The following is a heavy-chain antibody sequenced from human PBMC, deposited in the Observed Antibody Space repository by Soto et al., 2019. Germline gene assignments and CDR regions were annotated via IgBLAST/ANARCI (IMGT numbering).Heavy chain of an antibody. CDR3: ARARTSSCPVGCWFDP. CDR1: GGTFSSYA. Sequence: QVQLVQSGAEVKKPGSSVKVSCKASGGTFSSYAISWVRQAPGQGLAWMGGIIPIFGTGNYAQKFQGRATIPADDSTSTAYMELSSLRSEDTAVYYCARARTSSCPVGCWFDPWGQGTLVTVSS. J-gene: IGHJ5*02. V-gene: IGHV1-69*12. D-gene: IGHD2-15*01. CDR2: IIPIFGTG.